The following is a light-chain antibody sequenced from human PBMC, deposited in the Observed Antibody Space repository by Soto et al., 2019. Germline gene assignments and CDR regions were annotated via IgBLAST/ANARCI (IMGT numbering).Light chain of an antibody. CDR1: SSDFGPYNL. V-gene: IGLV2-23*01. CDR2: EGT. J-gene: IGLJ3*02. CDR3: CAYAGTWV. Sequence: SALTQPASVSASPGQSITISCTGTSSDFGPYNLVSWYQQHPGNAPKLMIYEGTKRPSGVSNRFSGSKSGNTASLTISGLQAEDESDYYCCAYAGTWVFGGGTKLTVL.